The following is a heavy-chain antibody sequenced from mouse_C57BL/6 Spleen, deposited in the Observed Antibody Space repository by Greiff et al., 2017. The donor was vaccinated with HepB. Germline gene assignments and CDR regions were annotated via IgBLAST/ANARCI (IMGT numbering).Heavy chain of an antibody. V-gene: IGHV8-12*01. CDR1: GFSLSTSGMG. CDR3: ARRDLLLRSFDY. Sequence: QVTLKESGPGILQSSQTLSLTCSFSGFSLSTSGMGVSWIRQPSGKGLEWLAHIYWDDDKRSNPSLKSRLTISKDTSRNQVFLKITSVDTADTATYYCARRDLLLRSFDYWGQGTTLTVSS. CDR2: IYWDDDK. J-gene: IGHJ2*01. D-gene: IGHD1-1*01.